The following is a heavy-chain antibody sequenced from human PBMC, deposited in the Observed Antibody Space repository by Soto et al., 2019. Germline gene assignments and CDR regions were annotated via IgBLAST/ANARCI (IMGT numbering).Heavy chain of an antibody. CDR1: GFTFSSHW. D-gene: IGHD2-2*01. V-gene: IGHV3-74*01. CDR3: ARGVPNCSSSSCYFDF. Sequence: EVQLVESGGGLVQPGGSLRLSCAASGFTFSSHWMNWVRQAPGKGLVWVSRISGDGRTTSHADSVKGRFTISRDNAKNTLYLQMNSLRVEDTAVYYCARGVPNCSSSSCYFDFWGQGILVTVSS. J-gene: IGHJ4*02. CDR2: ISGDGRTT.